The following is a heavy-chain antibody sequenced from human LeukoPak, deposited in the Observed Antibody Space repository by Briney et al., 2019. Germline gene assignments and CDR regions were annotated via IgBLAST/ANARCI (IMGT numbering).Heavy chain of an antibody. V-gene: IGHV3-53*01. Sequence: GGSLRLSCAASGFTFSNNYMIWVRQAPGEGLEWVSLLYTAGETNHADSVKGRFTISRDNSKNTVSLQMNSLRAEDTAVYYCARGFAPAYNFGVFDYWGQGTLVTVSS. J-gene: IGHJ4*02. CDR3: ARGFAPAYNFGVFDY. D-gene: IGHD5-18*01. CDR2: LYTAGET. CDR1: GFTFSNNY.